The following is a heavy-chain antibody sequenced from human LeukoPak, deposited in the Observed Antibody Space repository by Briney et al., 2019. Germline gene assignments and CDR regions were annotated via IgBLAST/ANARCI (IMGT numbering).Heavy chain of an antibody. CDR2: IDAGATST. V-gene: IGHV3-48*03. CDR1: GFPVNKYE. CDR3: VRGRLLRSTKYFDY. Sequence: HPGGSLRLSCAASGFPVNKYEMHWVRQAPGKGLEWVSYIDAGATSTSYADSVWGRFSLSRDNAQNSVHLQMNSLRDEDTAVYYCVRGRLLRSTKYFDYWGQGALVTVSS. D-gene: IGHD2-21*02. J-gene: IGHJ4*02.